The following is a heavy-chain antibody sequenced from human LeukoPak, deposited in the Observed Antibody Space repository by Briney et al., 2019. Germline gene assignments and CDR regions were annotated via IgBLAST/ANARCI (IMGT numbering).Heavy chain of an antibody. CDR2: IWYDGSNK. CDR1: GFTFSSYG. D-gene: IGHD5-12*01. CDR3: ARGGDGYNQLDS. Sequence: GGSLRLSCAASGFTFSSYGMHWVRQAPGKGLEWVAVIWYDGSNKYYADSVKGRFTISRDNTKNTLYVQMNSLRAEDTAVYYCARGGDGYNQLDSWGQGTLVTVSS. V-gene: IGHV3-33*01. J-gene: IGHJ4*02.